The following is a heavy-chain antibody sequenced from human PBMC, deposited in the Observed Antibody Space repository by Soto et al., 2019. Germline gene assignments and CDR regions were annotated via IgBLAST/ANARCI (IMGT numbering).Heavy chain of an antibody. CDR3: ARGPMGFGGVIAYSDY. J-gene: IGHJ4*02. D-gene: IGHD3-16*02. CDR2: IYYSGST. CDR1: GGSISSYY. Sequence: LTCTVSGGSISSYYWSWIRQPPGKGLEWIGYIYYSGSTNYNPSLKSRVTISVDTSKNQFSLKLSSVTAADTAVYYCARGPMGFGGVIAYSDYWGQGTLVTAPQ. V-gene: IGHV4-59*01.